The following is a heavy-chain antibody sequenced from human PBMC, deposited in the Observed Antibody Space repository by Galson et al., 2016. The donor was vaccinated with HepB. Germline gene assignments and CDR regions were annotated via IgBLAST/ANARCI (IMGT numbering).Heavy chain of an antibody. CDR3: SRVNSFGYYFYYAMDV. D-gene: IGHD5-18*01. CDR2: INPSGGRT. J-gene: IGHJ6*02. CDR1: GYTFTTYY. Sequence: SVKVSCKASGYTFTTYYMHWVRQAPGQGLEWMGVINPSGGRTSYAQKFQGRVTMTRDTSTSTVYMELSSLRSEDTAVYYFSRVNSFGYYFYYAMDVWGQGTAVTVSS. V-gene: IGHV1-46*01.